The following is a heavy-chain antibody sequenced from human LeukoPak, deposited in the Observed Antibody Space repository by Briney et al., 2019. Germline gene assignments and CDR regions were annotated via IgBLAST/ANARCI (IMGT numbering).Heavy chain of an antibody. CDR2: INPSGGST. Sequence: GASVKVSCKASGYTFTSYYMHWVRQAPGQGLEWMGIINPSGGSTSYAQKFQGRVTMTRDTSTSTVYMELSSLRSDDTAVYYCARSYHRGQPGIAAAGGYWGQGTLVTVSS. D-gene: IGHD6-13*01. CDR1: GYTFTSYY. CDR3: ARSYHRGQPGIAAAGGY. J-gene: IGHJ4*02. V-gene: IGHV1-46*01.